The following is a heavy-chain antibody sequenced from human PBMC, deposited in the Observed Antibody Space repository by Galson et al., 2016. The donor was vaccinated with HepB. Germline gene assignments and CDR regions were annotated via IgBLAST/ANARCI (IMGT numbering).Heavy chain of an antibody. CDR2: ISDNGHAT. D-gene: IGHD1-14*01. Sequence: SLRLSCAGSGFTFNSHAMNWVRQAPGKGLEWISLISDNGHATYYADPVRGRFSIARGNSKNTLYLQMNSLRADDTAVYYCAKCPPGTRGSLDSWGQGTLVTVSS. CDR3: AKCPPGTRGSLDS. V-gene: IGHV3-23*01. J-gene: IGHJ4*02. CDR1: GFTFNSHA.